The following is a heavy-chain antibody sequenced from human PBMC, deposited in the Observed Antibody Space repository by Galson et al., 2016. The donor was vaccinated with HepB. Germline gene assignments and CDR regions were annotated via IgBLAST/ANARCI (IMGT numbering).Heavy chain of an antibody. CDR2: IIPLIGTA. J-gene: IGHJ4*02. CDR1: GGTFSSYG. D-gene: IGHD1-26*01. V-gene: IGHV1-69*13. CDR3: ACRIVGASGQDY. Sequence: SVKVSCKASGGTFSSYGITWVRQAPGQGLEWMGGIIPLIGTANYAQKFQGRVTITADESTSTVYMELSSLGSEDTAVYYCACRIVGASGQDYWGQGTLVTVSS.